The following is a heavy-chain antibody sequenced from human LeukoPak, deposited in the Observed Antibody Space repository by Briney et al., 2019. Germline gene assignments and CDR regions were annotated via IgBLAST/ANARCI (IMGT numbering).Heavy chain of an antibody. Sequence: GGSLRLSCEASGFTFRNSWMSWVRQAPGKGLEWVSSISSSSSYIYYADSVKGRFTISRDNAKNSLYLQMNSLRAEDTAVYYCARPYYYDSTWFDPWGQGTLVTVSS. CDR1: GFTFRNSW. J-gene: IGHJ5*02. CDR2: ISSSSSYI. D-gene: IGHD3-22*01. V-gene: IGHV3-21*01. CDR3: ARPYYYDSTWFDP.